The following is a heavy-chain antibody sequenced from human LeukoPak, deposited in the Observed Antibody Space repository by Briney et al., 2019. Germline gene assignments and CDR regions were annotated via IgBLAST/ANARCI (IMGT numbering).Heavy chain of an antibody. CDR2: INSDGSST. CDR1: GFTFSSYW. V-gene: IGHV3-74*01. J-gene: IGHJ4*02. Sequence: PGGSLRLSCAASGFTFSSYWMHWVRQAPGKGLVWVSRINSDGSSTSYADSVKGRFTISRDNAKNTLYLQMNSLRAEDTAMYYCARGQTGYSSSWYMDYWGQGTLVTVSS. CDR3: ARGQTGYSSSWYMDY. D-gene: IGHD6-13*01.